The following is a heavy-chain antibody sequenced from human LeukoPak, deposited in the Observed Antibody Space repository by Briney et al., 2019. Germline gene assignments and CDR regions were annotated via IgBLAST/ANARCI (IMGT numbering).Heavy chain of an antibody. D-gene: IGHD3-16*02. J-gene: IGHJ3*02. V-gene: IGHV4-30-2*01. CDR3: ARHYRPEMIGWAFDI. Sequence: PSETLSLTCAVSGGSISSGGYSWSWIRQPQGKGLEWIGYIYHSGSTYYNPSLKSRVTISVDRSKNQFSLKLSSVTAADTAVYYCARHYRPEMIGWAFDIWGQGTMVTVSS. CDR1: GGSISSGGYS. CDR2: IYHSGST.